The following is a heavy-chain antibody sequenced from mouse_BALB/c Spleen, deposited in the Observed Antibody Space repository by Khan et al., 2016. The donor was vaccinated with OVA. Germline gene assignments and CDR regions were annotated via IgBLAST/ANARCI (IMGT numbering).Heavy chain of an antibody. D-gene: IGHD1-1*01. J-gene: IGHJ2*01. CDR2: ISGDSNTI. Sequence: VQLKESGGGLVQPGGSRKLSCAASGFTFSSYGMHWVRQAPEKGLERVAYISGDSNTIYYADTVKGRFTISRDNPKNTLFLQMTSLMSEDTARYYCATSYFYGYYFDYWGPGTTLTVSS. V-gene: IGHV5-17*02. CDR3: ATSYFYGYYFDY. CDR1: GFTFSSYG.